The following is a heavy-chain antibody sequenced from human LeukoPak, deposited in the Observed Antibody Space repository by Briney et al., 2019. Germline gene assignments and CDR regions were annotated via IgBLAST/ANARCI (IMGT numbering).Heavy chain of an antibody. CDR2: VSYDGTKI. D-gene: IGHD5-18*01. CDR1: GFTFSNYA. CDR3: ARDRVQIWSYVGTFDS. Sequence: GTSLRLSCTASGFTFSNYAMHWVRQAPGKGLEWVAVVSYDGTKISYADSVKGRFTMSRDISKNTLYLQMNSLKPEDSALYYCARDRVQIWSYVGTFDSWGQGTLVTVSS. V-gene: IGHV3-30*19. J-gene: IGHJ4*02.